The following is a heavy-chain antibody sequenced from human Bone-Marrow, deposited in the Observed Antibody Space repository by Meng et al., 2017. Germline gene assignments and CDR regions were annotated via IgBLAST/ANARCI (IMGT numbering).Heavy chain of an antibody. J-gene: IGHJ6*02. V-gene: IGHV3-53*01. CDR2: IYSGGST. CDR3: ARMMTTVTTYGEYYYYGMDV. Sequence: GGSLRLSCAASGFTVSSNYMSWVRQAPGKGLEWVSVIYSGGSTYYADSVKGRFTISRDNSKNTLYLQMNSLRAEDTAVYYCARMMTTVTTYGEYYYYGMDVWGQGTTVTVSS. CDR1: GFTVSSNY. D-gene: IGHD4-17*01.